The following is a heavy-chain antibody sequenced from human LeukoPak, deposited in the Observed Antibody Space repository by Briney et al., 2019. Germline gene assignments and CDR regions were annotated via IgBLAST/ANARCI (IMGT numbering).Heavy chain of an antibody. CDR1: GYTFTSYG. D-gene: IGHD6-19*01. J-gene: IGHJ4*02. CDR2: ISAYNGNT. V-gene: IGHV1-18*04. Sequence: GASVKVSRKASGYTFTSYGISWVRQAPGQGLEWMGWISAYNGNTNYAQKLQGRVTMTTDTSTSTAYMELRSLRSDDTAVYYCARVTGLYSSEYYFDYWGQGTLVTVSS. CDR3: ARVTGLYSSEYYFDY.